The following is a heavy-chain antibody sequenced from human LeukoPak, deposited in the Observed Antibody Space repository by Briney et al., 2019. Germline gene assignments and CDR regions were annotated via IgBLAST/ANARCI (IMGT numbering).Heavy chain of an antibody. Sequence: ASVKVSCKASGYTFTSYGISWVRQAPGQGLEWMGWISAYNGNTNYAQKLQGRVTMTTDTSTSTAYMELRSLRSDDTAVYYCAHDSSGWHIVGNWFDPWGQGTLATVSS. CDR3: AHDSSGWHIVGNWFDP. V-gene: IGHV1-18*01. CDR1: GYTFTSYG. D-gene: IGHD6-19*01. J-gene: IGHJ5*02. CDR2: ISAYNGNT.